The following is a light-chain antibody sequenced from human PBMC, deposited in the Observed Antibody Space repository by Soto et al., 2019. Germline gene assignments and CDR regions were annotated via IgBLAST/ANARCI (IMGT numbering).Light chain of an antibody. Sequence: DIQMTQSPSSLSASVGDRVTLTCRASQAISNYLAWYQQKPGKVPTLLIYAASTLQSGVPSRFSGSRSGTDFTLTISSLQPEDFATYYCQQSYSTPIAFGQGRRLEVK. CDR2: AAS. J-gene: IGKJ5*01. CDR3: QQSYSTPIA. V-gene: IGKV1-27*01. CDR1: QAISNY.